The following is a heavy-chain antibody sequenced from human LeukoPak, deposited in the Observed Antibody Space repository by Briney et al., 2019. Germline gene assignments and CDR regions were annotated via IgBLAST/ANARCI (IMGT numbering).Heavy chain of an antibody. V-gene: IGHV5-51*01. CDR2: IYPGDSDT. J-gene: IGHJ6*03. Sequence: LGESLKISCKGSGYSFTTYWIAWVRQMSGKGLEWMGIIYPGDSDTRYSPSFQGQVTISADKSISTAYLQWSSLKASDTAVYYCARVVRQFWSGNNYYYHMDVWGKGTTVTVSS. D-gene: IGHD3-3*02. CDR1: GYSFTTYW. CDR3: ARVVRQFWSGNNYYYHMDV.